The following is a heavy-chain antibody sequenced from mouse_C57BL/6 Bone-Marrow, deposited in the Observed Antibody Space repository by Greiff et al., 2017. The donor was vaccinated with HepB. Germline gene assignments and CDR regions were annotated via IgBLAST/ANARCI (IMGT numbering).Heavy chain of an antibody. J-gene: IGHJ2*01. CDR1: GYAFTNYL. Sequence: QVQLQQSGAELVRPGTSVKVSCKASGYAFTNYLIEWVKQRPGQGLEWIGVINPGSGGTNYNEKFKGKATLTAAKSSSTAYMQLSSLTSEDSAVYFCASGITTVGDFDYWGQGTTLTVSS. V-gene: IGHV1-54*01. D-gene: IGHD1-1*01. CDR2: INPGSGGT. CDR3: ASGITTVGDFDY.